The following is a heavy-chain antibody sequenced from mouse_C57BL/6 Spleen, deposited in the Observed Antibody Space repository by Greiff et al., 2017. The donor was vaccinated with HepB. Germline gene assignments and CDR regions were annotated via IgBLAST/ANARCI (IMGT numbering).Heavy chain of an antibody. J-gene: IGHJ4*01. D-gene: IGHD2-3*01. CDR2: ISYDGSN. V-gene: IGHV3-6*01. CDR3: ARPYDGGAMDY. Sequence: EVKLMESGPGLVKPSQSLSLTCSVTGYSITSGYYWNWIRQFPGNKLEWMGYISYDGSNNYNPSLKNRISITRDTSKNQFFLKLNSVTTEDTATYYCARPYDGGAMDYWGQGTSVTVSS. CDR1: GYSITSGYY.